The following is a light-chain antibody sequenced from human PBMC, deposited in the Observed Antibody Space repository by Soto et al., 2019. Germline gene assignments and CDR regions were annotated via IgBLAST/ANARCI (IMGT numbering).Light chain of an antibody. V-gene: IGKV1-5*03. CDR3: QQYSRYWT. CDR2: QTS. CDR1: QTISYW. Sequence: DIQLTQSPSTLSASVGDRVTITCRASQTISYWLAWYQQKPGKAPKLLIYQTSTLQGGVPSRFSGSGSATEFTLTISGLQPDDSATYYCQQYSRYWTFGQGTKVEVK. J-gene: IGKJ1*01.